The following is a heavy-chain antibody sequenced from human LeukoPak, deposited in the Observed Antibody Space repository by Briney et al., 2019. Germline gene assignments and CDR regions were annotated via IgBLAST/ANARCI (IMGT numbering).Heavy chain of an antibody. CDR3: ARDTLRFLEWPSAFDY. V-gene: IGHV3-48*01. Sequence: PGGSLRLSCAASGFTFSSYSMNWVRQAPGKGLEWVSYISSSSSTIYYADSVKGRFTISRDNAKNSLYLQMNSLRAEDTAVYYCARDTLRFLEWPSAFDYWGQGTLVTVSS. D-gene: IGHD3-3*01. J-gene: IGHJ4*02. CDR1: GFTFSSYS. CDR2: ISSSSSTI.